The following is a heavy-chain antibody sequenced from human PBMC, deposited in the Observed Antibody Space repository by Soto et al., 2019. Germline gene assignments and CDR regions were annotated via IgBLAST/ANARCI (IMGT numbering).Heavy chain of an antibody. J-gene: IGHJ4*02. CDR3: XXXXXXXVSY. Sequence: QLQLQESGPGLVXPSETLSLTCTVSGGSISSSGYYWGWIRQPPGTGLEWIGSIYYSGSTYYNPSLKSRVTISIDTSKNQFSLNLSSVTAAXXXXXXXXXXXXXXVSYWGQGTLVTVSS. CDR2: IYYSGST. CDR1: GGSISSSGYY. V-gene: IGHV4-39*01.